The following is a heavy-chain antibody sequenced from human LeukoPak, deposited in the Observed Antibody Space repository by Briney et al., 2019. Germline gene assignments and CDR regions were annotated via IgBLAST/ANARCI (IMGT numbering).Heavy chain of an antibody. Sequence: GGSLSLSCAASGFTFGSSAMSWVRQAPGKGPEWVSTFSRSGPDTYYADSVKGRFTIFRDNSKNTLYLQMNSLRAEDTAVYYCAKGSLGSWYYFDYWGQGTLVTVSS. V-gene: IGHV3-23*01. J-gene: IGHJ4*02. CDR2: FSRSGPDT. CDR1: GFTFGSSA. CDR3: AKGSLGSWYYFDY. D-gene: IGHD6-13*01.